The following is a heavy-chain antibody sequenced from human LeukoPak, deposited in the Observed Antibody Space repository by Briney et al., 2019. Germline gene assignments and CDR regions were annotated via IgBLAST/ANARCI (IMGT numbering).Heavy chain of an antibody. J-gene: IGHJ4*02. CDR2: IYYSGST. CDR3: ARHRIRSYYDSSGKGSLDY. D-gene: IGHD3-22*01. CDR1: GGSISSSSYY. Sequence: SETLSLTCTVSGGSISSSSYYWGWIRQPPGKGLEWIGSIYYSGSTYYNPSLKSRVTISVDTSKNQFSLKLSSVTAADTAVYYCARHRIRSYYDSSGKGSLDYWGQGTLVTVSS. V-gene: IGHV4-39*01.